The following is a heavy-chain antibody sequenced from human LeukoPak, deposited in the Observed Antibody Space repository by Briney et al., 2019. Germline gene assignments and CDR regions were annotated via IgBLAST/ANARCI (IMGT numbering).Heavy chain of an antibody. J-gene: IGHJ4*02. CDR1: GFTFTNYG. CDR3: AKSYVSGSFYDY. V-gene: IGHV3-23*01. CDR2: VSASGGRT. Sequence: GGSLRLSCAAAGFTFTNYGMSWVRQTPGKGLEWVSRVSASGGRTYYADSVKGRFTISRDNSKNTVSLQMNNLRADDTAVYYCAKSYVSGSFYDYWGQGTLVTVSS. D-gene: IGHD3-10*01.